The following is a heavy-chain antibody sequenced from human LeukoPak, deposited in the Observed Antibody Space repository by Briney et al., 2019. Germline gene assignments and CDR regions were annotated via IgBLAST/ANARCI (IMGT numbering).Heavy chain of an antibody. V-gene: IGHV3-23*01. CDR2: ITGGGGST. J-gene: IGHJ4*02. D-gene: IGHD2-2*01. CDR3: AKDSCSSTSCYAYDY. CDR1: GFTFTSYA. Sequence: PGGSLRLSCAASGFTFTSYAMNWVRQAPGKGLEWVSAITGGGGSTYYADSVKGRFTISRDNSKNTLYLQMNSLRAEDTAVYYCAKDSCSSTSCYAYDYWGQGTLVTVSS.